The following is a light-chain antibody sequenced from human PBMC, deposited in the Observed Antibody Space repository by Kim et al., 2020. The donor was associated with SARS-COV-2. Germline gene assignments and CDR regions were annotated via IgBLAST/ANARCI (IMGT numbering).Light chain of an antibody. CDR3: QQYNNWLWT. CDR2: GAS. CDR1: QSVSSN. J-gene: IGKJ1*01. V-gene: IGKV3-15*01. Sequence: VSPGERATLSCRASQSVSSNLVWYQQKLGQAPRLLIYGASTRATGIPARFSGSGSGTEFTLTISSLQSEDFAVYYCQQYNNWLWTFGQGTKVDIK.